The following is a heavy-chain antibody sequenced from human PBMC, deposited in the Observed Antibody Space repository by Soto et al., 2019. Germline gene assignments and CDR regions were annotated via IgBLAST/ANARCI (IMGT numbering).Heavy chain of an antibody. V-gene: IGHV1-18*01. D-gene: IGHD2-2*01. J-gene: IGHJ5*02. Sequence: ASVKVSCKTSGYSFSNYGITWVRQAPGQPLEWLGWISLYSDGTNYAQKFQGRVSMTTDTSTTTAYMELRSLRSDDTAVYYCARVVPGSEAWFGPWGQGTLVTVSS. CDR3: ARVVPGSEAWFGP. CDR1: GYSFSNYG. CDR2: ISLYSDGT.